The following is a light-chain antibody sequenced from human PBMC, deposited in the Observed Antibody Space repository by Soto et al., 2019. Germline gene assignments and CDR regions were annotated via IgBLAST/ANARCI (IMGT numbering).Light chain of an antibody. J-gene: IGKJ1*01. Sequence: EIVLTQSPATLSLSPGERATLSCRASQSVSSYLAWYQQKPGQAPRLLIYDASNRATGIPARFSGSGSGTDFTLTISSLEPEDFADNYCQQRSHWPPTFRQGTKVDIK. CDR2: DAS. CDR3: QQRSHWPPT. V-gene: IGKV3-11*01. CDR1: QSVSSY.